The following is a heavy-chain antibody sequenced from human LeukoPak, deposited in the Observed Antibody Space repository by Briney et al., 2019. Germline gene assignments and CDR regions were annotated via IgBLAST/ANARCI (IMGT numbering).Heavy chain of an antibody. CDR2: INTNTGKP. Sequence: ASVKVSCKASGYTFTTYAMNWVRQAPGQGLEWMGWINTNTGKPTYAQGFTGRFVFSLDTSVSTAYLQISSLKAEDTAMYYCASIIVAAAGRGYYYYGMDVWGQGTTVTVSS. V-gene: IGHV7-4-1*02. CDR3: ASIIVAAAGRGYYYYGMDV. D-gene: IGHD6-13*01. CDR1: GYTFTTYA. J-gene: IGHJ6*02.